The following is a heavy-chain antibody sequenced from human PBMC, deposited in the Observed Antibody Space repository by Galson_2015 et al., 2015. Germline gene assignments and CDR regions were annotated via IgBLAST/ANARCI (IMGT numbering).Heavy chain of an antibody. CDR3: ARVGAGYCSGGSCSTDYYMDV. D-gene: IGHD2-15*01. CDR2: INPNSGGT. V-gene: IGHV1-2*06. CDR1: GYTFTGYY. J-gene: IGHJ6*03. Sequence: SVKVSCKASGYTFTGYYMHWVRQAPGQGLEWMGRINPNSGGTNYAQKFQGRVTMNRDTSISTAYMELSRLRSDDTAVYYCARVGAGYCSGGSCSTDYYMDVSGKGTTVAVSS.